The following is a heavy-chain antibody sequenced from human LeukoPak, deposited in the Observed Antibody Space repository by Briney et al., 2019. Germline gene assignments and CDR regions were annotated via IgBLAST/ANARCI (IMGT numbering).Heavy chain of an antibody. CDR1: GFTFSSYS. CDR2: ISSSSSYI. J-gene: IGHJ6*04. CDR3: ARVPNIVGGSGMDV. V-gene: IGHV3-21*01. Sequence: GGSLRLSCAASGFTFSSYSMNWVRQAPGKRLEWVSSISSSSSYIYYADSVKGRFTISRDNAKNSLYLQMNSLRAEDTAVYYCARVPNIVGGSGMDVWGKGTTVTVSS. D-gene: IGHD2-15*01.